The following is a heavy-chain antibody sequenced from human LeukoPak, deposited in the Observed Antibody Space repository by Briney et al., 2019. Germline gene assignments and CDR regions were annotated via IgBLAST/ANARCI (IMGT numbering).Heavy chain of an antibody. Sequence: PSETLSLTCTVSGGSISSSSSYWGWIRQPPGKGLEWIGSIYTSGSTNYNPSLKSRVTMSVDTSKNQFSLKLSSVTAADTAVYYCAREYWAWFDPWGQGTLVTVSS. V-gene: IGHV4-39*07. CDR1: GGSISSSSSY. CDR2: IYTSGST. D-gene: IGHD2-8*02. J-gene: IGHJ5*02. CDR3: AREYWAWFDP.